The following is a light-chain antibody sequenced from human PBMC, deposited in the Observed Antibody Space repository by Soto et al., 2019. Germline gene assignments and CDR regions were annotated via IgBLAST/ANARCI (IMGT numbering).Light chain of an antibody. CDR1: QSVSSAY. CDR3: HQYGSSSTWT. V-gene: IGKV3-20*01. Sequence: EIVLTQSPGTLSLSPGERATLSCRASQSVSSAYLAWYQHKPGQPPTLLIYAAASRVTGIPDRFSGRGSGTDVTLTISSVEPEDFALYYCHQYGSSSTWTFGQGTKVEIK. J-gene: IGKJ1*01. CDR2: AAA.